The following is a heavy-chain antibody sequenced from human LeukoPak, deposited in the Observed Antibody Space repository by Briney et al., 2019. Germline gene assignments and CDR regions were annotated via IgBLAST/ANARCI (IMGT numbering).Heavy chain of an antibody. CDR3: ARGRVDIVVVIDYYYGMDV. D-gene: IGHD2-15*01. CDR2: INHSGST. CDR1: GGSISSYY. J-gene: IGHJ6*02. Sequence: SETLSLTCTVSGGSISSYYWSWIRQPPGKGLEWIGEINHSGSTNYNPSLKSRVTISVDTSKNQFSLKLSSVTAADTAVYYCARGRVDIVVVIDYYYGMDVWGQGTTVTVSS. V-gene: IGHV4-34*01.